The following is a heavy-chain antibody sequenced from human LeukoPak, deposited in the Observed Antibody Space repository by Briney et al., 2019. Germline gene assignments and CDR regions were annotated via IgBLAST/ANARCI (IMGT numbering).Heavy chain of an antibody. CDR3: IRTLIVATSPYMDV. J-gene: IGHJ6*03. V-gene: IGHV3-74*01. D-gene: IGHD5-12*01. CDR2: VNSDGTGT. Sequence: GGSLRLSCAASGFTFSSYWMHWVRQAPGKGLVWVSRVNSDGTGTTYADSVEGRFTISRDNARNTVYLQMNSLRAEDTAIYYCIRTLIVATSPYMDVWGKGTTVTVSS. CDR1: GFTFSSYW.